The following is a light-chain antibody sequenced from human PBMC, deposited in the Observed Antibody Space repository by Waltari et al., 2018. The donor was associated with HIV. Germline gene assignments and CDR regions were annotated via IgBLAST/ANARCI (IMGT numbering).Light chain of an antibody. CDR2: RNN. V-gene: IGLV1-47*01. Sequence: QSVLTQPPSASGTPGQRVTISCSGSSSNIGSNYVYWYQQLPGTTPKLLIYRNNQRPSGGPDRISGSKSATSASLAISGLRSEDEADFSCAACDDSLSGQVFGPGTKVTVL. J-gene: IGLJ1*01. CDR3: AACDDSLSGQV. CDR1: SSNIGSNY.